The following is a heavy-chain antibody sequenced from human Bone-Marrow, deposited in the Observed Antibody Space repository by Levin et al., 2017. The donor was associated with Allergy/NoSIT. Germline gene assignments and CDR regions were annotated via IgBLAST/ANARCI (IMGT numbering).Heavy chain of an antibody. V-gene: IGHV3-23*01. CDR2: ISAGGTNT. J-gene: IGHJ6*02. Sequence: GESLKISCAASGFSFSSYAMSWVRQAPGKGLEWVSAISAGGTNTYYADSVKGRFTISRDNSKNTLYLQMNSLRAEDTAVYYCAKCASYYYYGMDVWGQGTTVTVSS. CDR3: AKCASYYYYGMDV. CDR1: GFSFSSYA.